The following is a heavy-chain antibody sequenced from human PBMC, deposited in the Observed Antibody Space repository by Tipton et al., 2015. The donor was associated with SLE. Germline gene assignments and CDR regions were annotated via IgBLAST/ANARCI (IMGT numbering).Heavy chain of an antibody. V-gene: IGHV3-74*01. CDR3: ASVLEYSSSFNLYYYYGMDV. Sequence: SLRLFCAASGFTFSNYWMNWVRQAPGKGLVWVSRINSDGSSTSYADSVKGRFTISRDNAKNTLYLQMNSLRAEDTAVYYCASVLEYSSSFNLYYYYGMDVWGQGTTVTVSS. J-gene: IGHJ6*02. D-gene: IGHD6-6*01. CDR2: INSDGSST. CDR1: GFTFSNYW.